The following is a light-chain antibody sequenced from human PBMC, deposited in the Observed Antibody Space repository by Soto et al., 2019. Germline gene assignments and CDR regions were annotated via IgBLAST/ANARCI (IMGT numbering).Light chain of an antibody. V-gene: IGLV2-14*01. Sequence: QSALTQPASVSGSPGQSITISCTGTSSDVGGYDFVSWYQQRPGKAPKLIIYDVSNRPSGVSNRFSGSKSGNTASLTISGLQAEAEADYYCTSYTRGDIGVFGGGTKLTVL. CDR2: DVS. CDR1: SSDVGGYDF. J-gene: IGLJ3*02. CDR3: TSYTRGDIGV.